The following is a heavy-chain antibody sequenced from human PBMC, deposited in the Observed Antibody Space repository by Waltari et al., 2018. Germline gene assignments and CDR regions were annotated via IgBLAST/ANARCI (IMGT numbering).Heavy chain of an antibody. Sequence: EVQLVESGGGLVQPGRSLRLSCAASGFTFDDYAIHWFRQAPGKGLEWVSGISWDSGRIGYADSVKGRFTISRDNAKNALYQQMNRLRAEDTALYYCAKDTVPATAGYFDAFDIWGQGTMVTVSS. CDR1: GFTFDDYA. D-gene: IGHD2-2*01. CDR2: ISWDSGRI. J-gene: IGHJ3*02. V-gene: IGHV3-9*01. CDR3: AKDTVPATAGYFDAFDI.